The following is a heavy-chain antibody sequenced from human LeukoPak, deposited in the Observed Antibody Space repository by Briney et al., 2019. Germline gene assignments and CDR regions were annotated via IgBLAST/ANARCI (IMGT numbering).Heavy chain of an antibody. V-gene: IGHV4-4*07. J-gene: IGHJ6*03. CDR2: IYTSGST. CDR1: GGSISSYY. Sequence: RASETLSLTCTVSGGSISSYYWSWIRQPAGKGLEWIERIYTSGSTNYNPSLKSRVTMSVDTSKNQFSLKLSSVTAADTAVYYCAREWGLGVGATPYYYYYMDVWGKGTTVTISS. D-gene: IGHD1-26*01. CDR3: AREWGLGVGATPYYYYYMDV.